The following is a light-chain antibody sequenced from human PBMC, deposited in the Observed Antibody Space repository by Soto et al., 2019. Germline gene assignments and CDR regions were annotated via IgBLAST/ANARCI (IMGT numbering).Light chain of an antibody. CDR1: SSDVGGYNF. V-gene: IGLV2-14*03. CDR3: TSYTSSITYV. J-gene: IGLJ1*01. CDR2: DVT. Sequence: QSALTQPASVSGSPGQSITISCTGTSSDVGGYNFVSWYQHHPGKAPKLIIYDVTNRPSGISNRFSGSKSGNTASLTISGLQAEDEADYYCTSYTSSITYVLGTGTKVTVL.